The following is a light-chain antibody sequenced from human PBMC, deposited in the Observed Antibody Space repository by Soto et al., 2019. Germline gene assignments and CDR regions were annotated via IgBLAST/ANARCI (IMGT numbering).Light chain of an antibody. CDR1: SSDVGAYKY. Sequence: QSALTQPPSASGSPGQSVTISCTGTSSDVGAYKYVSWYQQHPGKAPKLLIYEVIQRPSGVPDRFSGSKSGNTASLTVSGLQAEDEADYYCTSYAGSDNVIFGGGTKLTVL. CDR2: EVI. J-gene: IGLJ2*01. V-gene: IGLV2-8*01. CDR3: TSYAGSDNVI.